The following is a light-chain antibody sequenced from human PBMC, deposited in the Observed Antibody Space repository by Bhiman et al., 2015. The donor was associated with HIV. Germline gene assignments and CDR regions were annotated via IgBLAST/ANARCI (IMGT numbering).Light chain of an antibody. V-gene: IGLV1-51*01. J-gene: IGLJ1*01. CDR1: TSDIGENY. CDR3: CSYADTSYV. Sequence: QFVLTQPPSVSAAPGQKVTVSCSGTTSDIGENYVSWYQKFPEAAPKLLIYDNDKRPSGIPDRFSGSKSGTSASLTISGLQAEDEADYYCCSYADTSYVFGTATQVTVL. CDR2: DND.